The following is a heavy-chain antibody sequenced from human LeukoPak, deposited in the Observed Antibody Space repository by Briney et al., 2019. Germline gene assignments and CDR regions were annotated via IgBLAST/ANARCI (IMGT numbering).Heavy chain of an antibody. Sequence: GGSLRLSCAASGFTFSSYGMHWVRQAPGKGLEWVAVISYDGSNKYYADSVKGRFTISRDNSKNTLYLQMNSLRAEDTAVYYCAKDLRYYDSSGLLDYWGQGTLVTVSS. D-gene: IGHD3-22*01. CDR2: ISYDGSNK. V-gene: IGHV3-30*18. J-gene: IGHJ4*02. CDR3: AKDLRYYDSSGLLDY. CDR1: GFTFSSYG.